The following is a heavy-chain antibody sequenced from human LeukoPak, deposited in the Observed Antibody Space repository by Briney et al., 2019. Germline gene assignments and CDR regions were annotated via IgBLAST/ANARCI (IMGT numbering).Heavy chain of an antibody. CDR1: GFTFSSYA. J-gene: IGHJ3*02. CDR2: INGDGSST. Sequence: EGSLRLSCAASGFTFSSYAMSWVRQAPGKGLVWVSRINGDGSSTNYTDSVKGRFTISRDNAKNTLYLQMNSLTAEDTAVYYCTRGGYRSWDAFDIWGQGTMVTVSS. D-gene: IGHD6-13*01. CDR3: TRGGYRSWDAFDI. V-gene: IGHV3-74*01.